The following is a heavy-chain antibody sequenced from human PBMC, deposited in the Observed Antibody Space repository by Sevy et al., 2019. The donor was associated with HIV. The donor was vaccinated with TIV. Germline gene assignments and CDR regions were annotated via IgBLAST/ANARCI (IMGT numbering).Heavy chain of an antibody. J-gene: IGHJ6*02. D-gene: IGHD4-17*01. CDR2: ISYDGSDK. CDR1: GFAFTNYYA. Sequence: GGCLRLSCAASGFAFTNYYAMHWVRQAPGKGLEWVALISYDGSDKYYADSVKGRFTISRDNFKNTLYLQMNSLTTEDTAVYYCARPRANYVDHYFFYAMDVWGQGTTVTVSS. CDR3: ARPRANYVDHYFFYAMDV. V-gene: IGHV3-30-3*01.